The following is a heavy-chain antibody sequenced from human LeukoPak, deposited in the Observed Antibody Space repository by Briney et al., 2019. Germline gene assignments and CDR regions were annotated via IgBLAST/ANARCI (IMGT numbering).Heavy chain of an antibody. V-gene: IGHV4-4*02. Sequence: SGTLSLTCDVSGGSIGSSNWWSWVRQPPGKGLEWIGEVYHSGTMNDNPSLKSRITMSVDKSKNQFSLKLSSVTAADTAVYYCAGYGSGDYDAFDIWGQGTMVTVSS. CDR3: AGYGSGDYDAFDI. CDR1: GGSIGSSNW. D-gene: IGHD3-10*01. J-gene: IGHJ3*02. CDR2: VYHSGTM.